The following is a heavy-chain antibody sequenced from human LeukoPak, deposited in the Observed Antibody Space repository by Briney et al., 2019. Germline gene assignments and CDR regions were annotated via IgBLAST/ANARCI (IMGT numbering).Heavy chain of an antibody. J-gene: IGHJ5*02. CDR1: GFTFSSYA. V-gene: IGHV3-74*01. Sequence: GGSLRLSCAASGFTFSSYAMSWVRQAPGKGLVWVSRIYVDGRTTNYADSVKGRFTISRDNAKNTVYLEMNSLSVEDTATYYCIRDFRSADLWGQGTLVTVTS. CDR2: IYVDGRTT. CDR3: IRDFRSADL.